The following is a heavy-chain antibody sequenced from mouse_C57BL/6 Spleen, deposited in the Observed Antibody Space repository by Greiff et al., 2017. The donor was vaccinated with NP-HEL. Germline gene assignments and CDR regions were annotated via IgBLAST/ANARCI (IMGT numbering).Heavy chain of an antibody. V-gene: IGHV2-5*01. CDR1: GFSLTSYG. D-gene: IGHD1-1*01. Sequence: VKLVESGPGLVQPSQSLSITCTVSGFSLTSYGVHWVRQSPGKGLEWLGVIWRGGSTDYNAAFMSRLSITKDNSKSQVFFKMNSLQADDTAIYYCAKINYGSSYAMDYWGQGTSVTVSS. CDR2: IWRGGST. CDR3: AKINYGSSYAMDY. J-gene: IGHJ4*01.